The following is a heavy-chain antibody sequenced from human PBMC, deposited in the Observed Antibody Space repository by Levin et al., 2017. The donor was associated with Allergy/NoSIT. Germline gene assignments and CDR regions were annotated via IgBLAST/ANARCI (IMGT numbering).Heavy chain of an antibody. CDR3: AKDLRPAIQLWLRAGYYYYGMDV. Sequence: GGSLRLSCAASGFTFSSYGMHWVRQAPGKGLEWVAVISYDGSNKYYADSVKGRFTISRDNSKNTLYLQMNSLRAEDTAVYYCAKDLRPAIQLWLRAGYYYYGMDVWGQGTTVTVSS. D-gene: IGHD5-18*01. CDR2: ISYDGSNK. V-gene: IGHV3-30*18. J-gene: IGHJ6*02. CDR1: GFTFSSYG.